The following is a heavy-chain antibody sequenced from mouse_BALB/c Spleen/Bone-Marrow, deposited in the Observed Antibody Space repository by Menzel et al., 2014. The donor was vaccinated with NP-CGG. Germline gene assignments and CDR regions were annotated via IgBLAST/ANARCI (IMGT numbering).Heavy chain of an antibody. CDR1: GFNIKDAY. CDR3: VRSPGLVNF. CDR2: INPANGNT. D-gene: IGHD2-10*02. V-gene: IGHV14-3*02. J-gene: IGHJ3*01. Sequence: EVQLQQSGAELVKPGASVKLSCTASGFNIKDAYMHWVRQRPEQGLEWIGRINPANGNTEYDPKFQGKATITADTSSNTAYLQLSSLTSEDTAGYYCVRSPGLVNFWGQGTLVTVSA.